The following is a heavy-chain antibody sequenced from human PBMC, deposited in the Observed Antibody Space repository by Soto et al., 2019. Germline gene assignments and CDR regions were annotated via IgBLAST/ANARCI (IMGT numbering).Heavy chain of an antibody. V-gene: IGHV3-11*06. CDR3: ARRDGYNDFEY. D-gene: IGHD5-12*01. CDR1: GFTFSDSY. Sequence: QVQLVESGGGLVKPGGSLRLSCVASGFTFSDSYMSWVRQAPGKGLEWVSYISSTSSFTDYAESVKGRFVISRDNAKNSLLLQMNSLRAEDTAIYYCARRDGYNDFEYWGQGPLVSVSS. CDR2: ISSTSSFT. J-gene: IGHJ4*02.